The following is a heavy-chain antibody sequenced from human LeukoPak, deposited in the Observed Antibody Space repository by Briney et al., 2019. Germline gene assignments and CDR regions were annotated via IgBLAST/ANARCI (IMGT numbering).Heavy chain of an antibody. CDR1: GYTFTGYY. D-gene: IGHD4-23*01. Sequence: GASVKVSCKASGYTFTGYYMHWVRQAPGQGLEWMGWINPNSGGTNYAQKFQGRVTMTRDTSISTAYMELSRLRSDDTAVYYCARGSDDYGGNSGVVWFDPWGQGTLVTASS. CDR3: ARGSDDYGGNSGVVWFDP. CDR2: INPNSGGT. V-gene: IGHV1-2*02. J-gene: IGHJ5*02.